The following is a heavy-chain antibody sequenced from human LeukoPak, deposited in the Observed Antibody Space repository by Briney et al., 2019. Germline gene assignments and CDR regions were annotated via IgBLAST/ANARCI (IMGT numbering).Heavy chain of an antibody. V-gene: IGHV4-34*01. CDR1: GGSFSGYY. Sequence: SETLSLTCAVYGGSFSGYYWSWIRQPPGKGLEWIGEINHSGTTNYNPSLKSRVTISVDTSKNQFSLKLNSVTAADTAVYYCARGVGGRVVVTAALRTEAGEGDSSSAATNYYSYRDVWGKGTTVTVSS. D-gene: IGHD2-15*01. CDR3: ARGVGGRVVVTAALRTEAGEGDSSSAATNYYSYRDV. CDR2: INHSGTT. J-gene: IGHJ6*03.